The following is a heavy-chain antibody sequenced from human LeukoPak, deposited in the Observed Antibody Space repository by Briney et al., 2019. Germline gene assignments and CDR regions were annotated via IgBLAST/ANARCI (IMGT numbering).Heavy chain of an antibody. J-gene: IGHJ6*03. CDR2: ISYSGST. CDR3: ARGGYYYDSSGYFPSMDG. V-gene: IGHV4-30-4*07. Sequence: LRLSCAASGFTFSSCSMNWVRQPPGKGLEWIGYISYSGSTYNNPSLKSRVSISVDTSKNQFSLKLSSVTAADTAVYYCARGGYYYDSSGYFPSMDGWGKGTTVTVSS. D-gene: IGHD3-22*01. CDR1: GFTFSSCS.